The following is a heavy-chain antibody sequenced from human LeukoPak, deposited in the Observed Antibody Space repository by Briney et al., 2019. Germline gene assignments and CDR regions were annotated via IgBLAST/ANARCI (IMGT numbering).Heavy chain of an antibody. CDR2: INHRGSS. D-gene: IGHD2-15*01. Sequence: TSETLPLTCAVYGESFSAYFWNWIRQAPGKPLEYIGEINHRGSSHYNPSLKTRVTLSVDTSKNQFSLRLTSVTAADTAVYFCARGSSFDGYCSAGACDAGYYDAWGQGTPVTVSS. J-gene: IGHJ5*02. V-gene: IGHV4-34*01. CDR3: ARGSSFDGYCSAGACDAGYYDA. CDR1: GESFSAYF.